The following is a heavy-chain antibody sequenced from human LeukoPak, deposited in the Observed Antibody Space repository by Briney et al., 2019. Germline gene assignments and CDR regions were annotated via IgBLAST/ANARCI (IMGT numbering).Heavy chain of an antibody. CDR1: GFTFSSYA. D-gene: IGHD3-10*01. CDR2: ISGSGGST. Sequence: GGSLRLSCAASGFTFSSYAMSWVRQAPGKGLEWVSAISGSGGSTYYADSVKGRFTISRDNSKNTLCLQMNSLRAEDTAVYYCAAYVLLWFGELLNAFDIWGQGTMVTVSS. V-gene: IGHV3-23*01. CDR3: AAYVLLWFGELLNAFDI. J-gene: IGHJ3*02.